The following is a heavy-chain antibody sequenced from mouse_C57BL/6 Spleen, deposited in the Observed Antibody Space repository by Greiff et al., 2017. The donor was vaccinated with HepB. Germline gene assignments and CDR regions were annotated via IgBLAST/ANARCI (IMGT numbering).Heavy chain of an antibody. CDR1: GYTFTSYW. V-gene: IGHV1-53*01. CDR3: ARGGYTSYYIDY. Sequence: VQLQQPGTELVKPGASVKLSCKASGYTFTSYWMHWVKQSPGQGLEWIGNINPSNGGTNYNEKFKSKATLTVDKSSSTSYMQLSSLTSEDSAVYYCARGGYTSYYIDYWGQGTTLTVSS. J-gene: IGHJ2*01. D-gene: IGHD3-1*01. CDR2: INPSNGGT.